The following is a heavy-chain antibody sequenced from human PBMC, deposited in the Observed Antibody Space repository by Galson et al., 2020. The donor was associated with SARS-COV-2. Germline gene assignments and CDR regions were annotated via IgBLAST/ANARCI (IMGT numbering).Heavy chain of an antibody. Sequence: RGSLRLSCAASGFTFSSYGMHWVRQAPGKGLEWVAVIWFDGSNKYYSDSVKGRFTISRDNSKNTLYLQMNSLRAEDTAMYYCARDSGISRAFDYWGQGTLVTVSS. D-gene: IGHD1-26*01. V-gene: IGHV3-33*01. CDR3: ARDSGISRAFDY. CDR1: GFTFSSYG. J-gene: IGHJ4*02. CDR2: IWFDGSNK.